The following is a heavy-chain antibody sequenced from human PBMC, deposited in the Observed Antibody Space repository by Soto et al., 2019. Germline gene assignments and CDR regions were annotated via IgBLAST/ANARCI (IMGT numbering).Heavy chain of an antibody. Sequence: GGSLRLSCAASGFTCSSFGLHWFRQAPGKGLEWVAVVSSDGSNKYYPDSLKGRFAISRDNFKNTLYLQMINLRPEDTAVYYCARERRPNSSWFDRWGQGTLVTVSS. D-gene: IGHD4-4*01. CDR2: VSSDGSNK. CDR1: GFTCSSFG. V-gene: IGHV3-30*03. J-gene: IGHJ5*02. CDR3: ARERRPNSSWFDR.